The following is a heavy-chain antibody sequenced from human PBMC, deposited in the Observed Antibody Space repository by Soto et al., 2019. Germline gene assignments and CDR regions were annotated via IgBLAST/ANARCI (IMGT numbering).Heavy chain of an antibody. CDR2: ISYDGSNK. D-gene: IGHD6-13*01. Sequence: GGSLRLSCAASGFTFSSYGMHWVRQAPGKGLEWVAVISYDGSNKYYADSVKGRFTISRDNSKNTLYLQMNSLRAEDAAVYYCAKEFRYSSRGGSPDYHYYMDVWGKGTTVTVSS. CDR1: GFTFSSYG. V-gene: IGHV3-30*18. J-gene: IGHJ6*03. CDR3: AKEFRYSSRGGSPDYHYYMDV.